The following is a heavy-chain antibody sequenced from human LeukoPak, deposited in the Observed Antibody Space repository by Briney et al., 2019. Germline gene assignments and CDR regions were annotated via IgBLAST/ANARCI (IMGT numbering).Heavy chain of an antibody. D-gene: IGHD3-22*01. J-gene: IGHJ4*02. CDR3: AKDRYYDSSGYYFVSVPLFDY. CDR2: ISGSGGST. V-gene: IGHV3-23*01. Sequence: ETLSLTCTVSGGSISSYYWSWVRQAPGKGLEWVSAISGSGGSTYYADSVKGRFTISRDNSKNTLYLQMNSLRAEDTAVYYCAKDRYYDSSGYYFVSVPLFDYWGQGTLVTVSS. CDR1: GGSISSYY.